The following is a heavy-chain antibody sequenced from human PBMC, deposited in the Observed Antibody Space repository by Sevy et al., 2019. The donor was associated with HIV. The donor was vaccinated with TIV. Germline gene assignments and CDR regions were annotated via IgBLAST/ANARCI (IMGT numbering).Heavy chain of an antibody. V-gene: IGHV3-11*01. CDR2: ISTRGSTI. Sequence: GESLKISCEASGFIFSDSYMSWIRQAPGKGLEWISYISTRGSTIYYADSVKGRFTISRDNANNSLSLHLNSLRAEDTAIYYCAGFVGDYFDFWGRGTLVTVSS. CDR1: GFIFSDSY. CDR3: AGFVGDYFDF. D-gene: IGHD4-17*01. J-gene: IGHJ4*02.